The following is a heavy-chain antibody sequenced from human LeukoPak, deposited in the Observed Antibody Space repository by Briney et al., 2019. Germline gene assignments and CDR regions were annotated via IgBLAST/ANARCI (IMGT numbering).Heavy chain of an antibody. CDR3: ARDYAPDDI. CDR2: ISTTSTYI. V-gene: IGHV3-21*01. Sequence: PGGSLRLSCAASGFTFSSYSMSWVRQAPGKGLVWVSSISTTSTYIYYADSVKGRFTISRDNAGNSLYLQMNSLRAEDTAVYYCARDYAPDDIWGQGAMVTVSS. J-gene: IGHJ3*02. D-gene: IGHD1-14*01. CDR1: GFTFSSYS.